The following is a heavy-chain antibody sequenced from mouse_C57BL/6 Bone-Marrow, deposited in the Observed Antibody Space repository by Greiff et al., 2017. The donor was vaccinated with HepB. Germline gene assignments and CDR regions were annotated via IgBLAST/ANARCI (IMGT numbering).Heavy chain of an antibody. CDR1: GYTFTSYG. V-gene: IGHV1-81*01. CDR3: ARRLGRVDY. CDR2: IYPRSGNT. J-gene: IGHJ2*01. Sequence: VKLMESGAELARPGASVKLSCKASGYTFTSYGISWVKQRTGQGLEWIGEIYPRSGNTYYNEKFKGKATLTADKSSSTAYMELRSLTSEDSAVYFCARRLGRVDYWGQGTTLTVSS. D-gene: IGHD4-1*01.